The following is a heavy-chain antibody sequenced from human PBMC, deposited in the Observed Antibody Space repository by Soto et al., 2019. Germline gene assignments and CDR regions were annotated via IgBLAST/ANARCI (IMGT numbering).Heavy chain of an antibody. CDR3: ACLCCSRGGSCYSYS. D-gene: IGHD2-15*01. V-gene: IGHV5-10-1*01. CDR1: GYSFTSYW. Sequence: GEELKISCEGSGYSFTSYWISWVRRMPGKGLEWMGRFDPSDSYTNYSPSFQGDVTISADESISTAYLQWTSLKFSDTAMYYCACLCCSRGGSCYSYSWGQGTLVPVYS. CDR2: FDPSDSYT. J-gene: IGHJ4*02.